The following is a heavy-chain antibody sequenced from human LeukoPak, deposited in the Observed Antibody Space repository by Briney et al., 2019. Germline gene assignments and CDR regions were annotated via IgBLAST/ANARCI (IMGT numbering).Heavy chain of an antibody. CDR2: IKSKTDGGTT. Sequence: PGGSLRLSCAASGFTFSNARMNWVRQAPGKGLEWVGRIKSKTDGGTTDYAAPVKGRFTISRDDSKNTLYLQMNSLKTEDTAVYYCTTDRGAYYYDSSGVWGQGTLVTVSS. CDR3: TTDRGAYYYDSSGV. J-gene: IGHJ4*02. D-gene: IGHD3-22*01. V-gene: IGHV3-15*07. CDR1: GFTFSNAR.